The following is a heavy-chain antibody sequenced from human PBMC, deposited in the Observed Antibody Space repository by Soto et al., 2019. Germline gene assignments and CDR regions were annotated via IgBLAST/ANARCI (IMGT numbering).Heavy chain of an antibody. Sequence: QVQLVQSAPELTKPGASVKVSCRVSGYISGHYGISWVRLRPGQGLEWMGWISAHRGHTNYAHKFRGKVTMTTDATTATAFMVLTNLLSDDAAVLFYSRGGDEWAGRFCDVWGQGTLVTVSS. CDR1: GYISGHYG. CDR3: SRGGDEWAGRFCDV. D-gene: IGHD3-10*01. V-gene: IGHV1-18*01. J-gene: IGHJ4*02. CDR2: ISAHRGHT.